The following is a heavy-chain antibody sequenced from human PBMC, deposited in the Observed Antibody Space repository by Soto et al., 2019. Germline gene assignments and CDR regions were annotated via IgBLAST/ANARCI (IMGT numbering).Heavy chain of an antibody. J-gene: IGHJ6*02. CDR3: ARSRPSSIAARRPPYYYYGMDV. Sequence: GASVKVSCNASGYTFTGYYMHWVRQAPGQGLEWMGWINPNSGGTNYAQKFQGWVTMTRDTSISTAYMELSRLRSDDTAVYYCARSRPSSIAARRPPYYYYGMDVWGQGTTVTVSS. D-gene: IGHD6-6*01. V-gene: IGHV1-2*04. CDR2: INPNSGGT. CDR1: GYTFTGYY.